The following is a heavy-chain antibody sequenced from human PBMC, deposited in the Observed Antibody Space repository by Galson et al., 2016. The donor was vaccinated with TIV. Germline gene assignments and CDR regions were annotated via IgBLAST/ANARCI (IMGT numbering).Heavy chain of an antibody. CDR1: GYSISSGYY. CDR2: ICHTETT. D-gene: IGHD3-22*01. CDR3: VRIGMLRESCSCYACPGILDT. J-gene: IGHJ5*02. V-gene: IGHV4-38-2*01. Sequence: SETLSLTCAVSGYSISSGYYWGWVRQPPGKGLEWLGNICHTETTYYNPSLESRVSISVDTSKNQFSLRLSSVTAADTAVYYCVRIGMLRESCSCYACPGILDTWGQGILVTVSA.